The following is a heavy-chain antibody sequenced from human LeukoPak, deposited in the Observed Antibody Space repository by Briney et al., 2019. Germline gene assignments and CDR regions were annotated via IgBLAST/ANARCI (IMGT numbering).Heavy chain of an antibody. V-gene: IGHV4-34*09. CDR2: INHSGST. CDR3: ARESGMVRGDDGMDV. D-gene: IGHD3-10*01. Sequence: SETLSLTCAVYGGSFSGYYWSWIRQPPGKGLEWIGEINHSGSTNYNPSLKSRVTISVDTSKNQFSLKLSSVTAADTAVYYCARESGMVRGDDGMDVWGQGTTVTVSS. J-gene: IGHJ6*02. CDR1: GGSFSGYY.